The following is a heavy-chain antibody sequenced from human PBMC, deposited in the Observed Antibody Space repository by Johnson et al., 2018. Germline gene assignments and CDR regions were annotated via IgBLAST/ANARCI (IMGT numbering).Heavy chain of an antibody. CDR3: AREDYDYYGSGNYFHDGFDV. Sequence: QVQLVQSGAEVKKXGASXKVXCKASGYIFISHFMHWVRQAPGQGLEWMGMIDPNSGNTTYPQKFQGRVTMNRDTSTSTVYVDLRSLRTEDTAVYYCAREDYDYYGSGNYFHDGFDVWGQGTMVTVSS. J-gene: IGHJ3*01. CDR2: IDPNSGNT. V-gene: IGHV1-46*01. D-gene: IGHD3-10*01. CDR1: GYIFISHF.